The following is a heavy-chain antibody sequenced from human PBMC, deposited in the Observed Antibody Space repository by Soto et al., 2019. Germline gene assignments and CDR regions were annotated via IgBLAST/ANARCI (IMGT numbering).Heavy chain of an antibody. J-gene: IGHJ6*02. D-gene: IGHD6-13*01. CDR3: ATVHPMYTSSLKYYYDYGMDV. CDR2: FDPEDGET. Sequence: QVPLVQSGAEVKKPGASVKVSCKVSGYTLSELSMHWVRQAPGKRLEWMGSFDPEDGETIYAQKFQGRVTMTEDTSTDTAYMELGSLRSEDTAVYYCATVHPMYTSSLKYYYDYGMDVWGQGTTVTVSS. CDR1: GYTLSELS. V-gene: IGHV1-24*01.